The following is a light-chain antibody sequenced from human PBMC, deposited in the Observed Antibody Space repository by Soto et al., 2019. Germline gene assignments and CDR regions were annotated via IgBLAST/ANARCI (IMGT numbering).Light chain of an antibody. CDR1: QSVSNNY. CDR3: QHYAASPRT. Sequence: EVVLTQSPGTLSLSPRERATLSCRASQSVSNNYLAWYQHKPGQAPRLLIYGASNRAPGIPDRFSGSGSGPDFTLTISRLEPEDFALYYCQHYAASPRTFGQGTLVEVK. J-gene: IGKJ1*01. V-gene: IGKV3-20*01. CDR2: GAS.